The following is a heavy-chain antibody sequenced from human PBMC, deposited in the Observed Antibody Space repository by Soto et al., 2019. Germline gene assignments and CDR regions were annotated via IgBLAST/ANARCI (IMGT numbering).Heavy chain of an antibody. D-gene: IGHD3-9*01. CDR2: TIPIFGTA. Sequence: QVQLVQSGAEVKKPGSSVKVSCKASGGTFSSYAISWVRQAPGQGLEWMGGTIPIFGTANYAQKFQGRVTITADKSTSTAYMELSSLRSEDTAVYYCARPQRYFGIQYYYGMDVWGQGTTVTVSS. CDR1: GGTFSSYA. J-gene: IGHJ6*02. V-gene: IGHV1-69*06. CDR3: ARPQRYFGIQYYYGMDV.